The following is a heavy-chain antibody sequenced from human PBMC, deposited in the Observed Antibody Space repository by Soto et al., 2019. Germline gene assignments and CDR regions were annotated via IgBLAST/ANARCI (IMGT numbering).Heavy chain of an antibody. V-gene: IGHV3-11*01. Sequence: GGSLRLSCAASGFTFSDYYMSWIRQAPGKGLEWVSYISSSGSTIYYADSVKGRFTISRDNAKNALYLQMNSLRAEDTAVYYCARALYYDFWSGYYSPRHNWFDPWGQGTLVTVSS. CDR2: ISSSGSTI. J-gene: IGHJ5*02. CDR1: GFTFSDYY. D-gene: IGHD3-3*01. CDR3: ARALYYDFWSGYYSPRHNWFDP.